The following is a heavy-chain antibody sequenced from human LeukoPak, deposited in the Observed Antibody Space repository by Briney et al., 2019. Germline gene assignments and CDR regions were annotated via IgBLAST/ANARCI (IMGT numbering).Heavy chain of an antibody. CDR3: ARANYGSGSYHPYYYYMDV. D-gene: IGHD3-10*01. CDR2: MNANTGNR. J-gene: IGHJ6*03. Sequence: GASVKVSCTASGYGFTSYDIDWVRQAAGQGLEWIGWMNANTGNRGFAQKFQGRVTLTRNTPISTAYMELTSLGSEDTAVYFCARANYGSGSYHPYYYYMDVWGKGTTVTVSS. V-gene: IGHV1-8*01. CDR1: GYGFTSYD.